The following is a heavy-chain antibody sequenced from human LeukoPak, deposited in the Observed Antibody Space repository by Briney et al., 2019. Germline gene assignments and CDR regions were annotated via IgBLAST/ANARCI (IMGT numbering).Heavy chain of an antibody. CDR2: IYYSGGA. J-gene: IGHJ6*02. V-gene: IGHV4-59*01. D-gene: IGHD5-24*01. Sequence: PSETLSLTCTVSGGSISSYYWSWIRQPPGKGREWIGYIYYSGGANYNPSLKSRGTISVDTSTNQFSLKLSSVTAADTAVYYCARARRDGYNFYSSGMDVWGQGTTVTVSS. CDR1: GGSISSYY. CDR3: ARARRDGYNFYSSGMDV.